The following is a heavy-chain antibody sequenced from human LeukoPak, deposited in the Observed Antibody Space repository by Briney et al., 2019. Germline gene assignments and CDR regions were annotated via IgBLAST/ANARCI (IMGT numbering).Heavy chain of an antibody. CDR1: GFNFEDYA. CDR2: ISAKGGNI. Sequence: PGRSLRLSCVASGFNFEDYAMNWVRQVPGKGLEWVSIISAKGGNIGYANSVKGRFTISRDNAKNSLYLEMNSLRPDDTALYYCVKDIGLHGDAVYWGQGTLVTVSS. D-gene: IGHD7-27*01. J-gene: IGHJ4*02. CDR3: VKDIGLHGDAVY. V-gene: IGHV3-9*01.